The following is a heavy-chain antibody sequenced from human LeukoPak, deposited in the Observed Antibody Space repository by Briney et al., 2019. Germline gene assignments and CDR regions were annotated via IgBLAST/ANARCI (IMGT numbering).Heavy chain of an antibody. CDR1: GYTFTSYG. D-gene: IGHD3-22*01. V-gene: IGHV1-18*01. Sequence: ASVKVSCKASGYTFTSYGISWVRQAPGQGLEWMGWISAYYGNTNYAQKLQGRVTMTTDTSTSTAYMELRSLRSDDTAVYYCARRDSSGHYYELVDYWGQGTLVTVSS. J-gene: IGHJ4*02. CDR2: ISAYYGNT. CDR3: ARRDSSGHYYELVDY.